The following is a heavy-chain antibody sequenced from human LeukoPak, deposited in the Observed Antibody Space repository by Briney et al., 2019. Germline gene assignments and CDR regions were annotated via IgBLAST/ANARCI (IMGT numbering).Heavy chain of an antibody. J-gene: IGHJ4*02. CDR2: IDGSGDSI. CDR3: AKDGGGNWGSFDY. D-gene: IGHD7-27*01. V-gene: IGHV3-23*01. CDR1: GFTLRSYA. Sequence: PGGSLRLSCAASGFTLRSYAMSWVRQAPGKGPEWVSAIDGSGDSIYYADSVKGRFTISRDNSKNTVYQQMNSLRAEDTAVYYCAKDGGGNWGSFDYWGQGTLVTVSS.